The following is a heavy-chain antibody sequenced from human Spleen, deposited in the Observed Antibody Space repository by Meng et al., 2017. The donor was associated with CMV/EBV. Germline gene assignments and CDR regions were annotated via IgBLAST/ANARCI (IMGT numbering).Heavy chain of an antibody. CDR1: GYSFTNYW. CDR2: IYPGDSDT. CDR3: ARRLGPFTSSRSDAFDI. D-gene: IGHD3-16*01. Sequence: KVSCKGSGYSFTNYWIGWVRQMPGKGLEWMGIIYPGDSDTRYSPSFQGLVTISADKSISTAYLQWNSLKASDTAMYYCARRLGPFTSSRSDAFDIWGQGTMVTVSS. V-gene: IGHV5-51*01. J-gene: IGHJ3*02.